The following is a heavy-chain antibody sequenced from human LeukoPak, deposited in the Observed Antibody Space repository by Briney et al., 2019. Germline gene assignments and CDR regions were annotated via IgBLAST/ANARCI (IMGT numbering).Heavy chain of an antibody. V-gene: IGHV7-4-1*02. Sequence: ASVTVSCKASGYTFTSYAMNWVRQAPGQGLEWMGWINTNTGNPTYAQGFTGRFVFSLDTSVSTAYLQISSLKAEDTAVYYCARTYYYDSSGYYRAVAFDIWGQGTMVTVSS. J-gene: IGHJ3*02. D-gene: IGHD3-22*01. CDR2: INTNTGNP. CDR3: ARTYYYDSSGYYRAVAFDI. CDR1: GYTFTSYA.